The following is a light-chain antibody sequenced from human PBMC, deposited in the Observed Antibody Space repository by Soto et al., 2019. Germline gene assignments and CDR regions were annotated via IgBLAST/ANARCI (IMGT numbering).Light chain of an antibody. CDR1: QALRND. Sequence: DIQITQSPSSLSASVGDRVTITCRASQALRNDLAWYQQKPGKAPKRLIYAASSLQSGVPSRFSGSGSGTEFTLTISSLQPDDFATYYCQHYNSYSETFGQGTKVDIK. V-gene: IGKV1-17*01. CDR2: AAS. J-gene: IGKJ1*01. CDR3: QHYNSYSET.